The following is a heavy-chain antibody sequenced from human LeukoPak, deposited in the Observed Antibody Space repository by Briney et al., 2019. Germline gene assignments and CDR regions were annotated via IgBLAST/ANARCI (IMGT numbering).Heavy chain of an antibody. V-gene: IGHV1-24*01. CDR3: ARVGGGAAAVVFDI. CDR2: FDPEDGET. CDR1: GYTLTELS. D-gene: IGHD6-13*01. J-gene: IGHJ3*02. Sequence: ASVKVSCKVSGYTLTELSMHWVRQAPGKGLEWMGGFDPEDGETIYAQKFQGRVTMTEDTSTDTAYMELSSLRSEDTAVYYCARVGGGAAAVVFDIWGQGTMVTVSS.